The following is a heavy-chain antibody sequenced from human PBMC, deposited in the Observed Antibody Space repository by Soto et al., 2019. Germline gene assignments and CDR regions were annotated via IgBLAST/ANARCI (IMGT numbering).Heavy chain of an antibody. D-gene: IGHD3-10*01. V-gene: IGHV4-34*01. J-gene: IGHJ6*02. Sequence: SETLSLTCAVYGGSFSGYYWSWIRQPPGKGLEWIGEINHSGSTNYNPSLKSRVTISVDTSKNQFSLKLSSVTAADTAVYYCAREGGGARALWFGDRNYYGMDVWGQGTTVTVSS. CDR1: GGSFSGYY. CDR3: AREGGGARALWFGDRNYYGMDV. CDR2: INHSGST.